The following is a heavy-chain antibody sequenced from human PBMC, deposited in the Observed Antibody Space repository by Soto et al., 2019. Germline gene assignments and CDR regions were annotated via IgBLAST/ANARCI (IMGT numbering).Heavy chain of an antibody. CDR1: GFSFSLYW. J-gene: IGHJ5*02. CDR2: IKRDGSEK. V-gene: IGHV3-7*03. D-gene: IGHD3-9*01. CDR3: ARDKTTYDILSGEYX. Sequence: GGSLRLSCEGSGFSFSLYWMSWVRQAPGKGLEWVYNIKRDGSEKYYADSVKGRFTISRDNAKNSLFLEINSLKAEDTAVYYCARDKTTYDILSGEYXWGPVTLVTVSX.